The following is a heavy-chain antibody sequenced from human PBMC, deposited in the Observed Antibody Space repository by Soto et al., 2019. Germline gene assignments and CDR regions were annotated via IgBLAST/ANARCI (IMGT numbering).Heavy chain of an antibody. CDR2: IYQGGAT. D-gene: IGHD2-21*01. CDR1: GGSVNNSNW. CDR3: VKGGWRVAVLDKGAFDS. J-gene: IGHJ4*02. V-gene: IGHV4-4*01. Sequence: QVHLQESGPRLVKPPGTLSLTCAVSGGSVNNSNWWSWVRQPPGKGLEWIGEIYQGGATKYNPSLKSRVTISADKSKNQFSLKLTSVTAADTAVYFCVKGGWRVAVLDKGAFDSWGQGILVTVSS.